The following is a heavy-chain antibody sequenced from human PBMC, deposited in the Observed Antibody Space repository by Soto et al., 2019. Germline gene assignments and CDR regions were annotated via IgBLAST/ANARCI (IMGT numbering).Heavy chain of an antibody. CDR2: INAGNGNT. CDR3: ARSIVVVTALDY. CDR1: VYTFTSYA. Sequence: ASVKVSCKASVYTFTSYAMHWVRQAPGQRLEWMGWINAGNGNTKYSQKFQGRVTITRDTSVSTAYMELSSLRSEDTAVYYCARSIVVVTALDYWGQGTLVTVSS. J-gene: IGHJ4*02. D-gene: IGHD2-21*02. V-gene: IGHV1-3*01.